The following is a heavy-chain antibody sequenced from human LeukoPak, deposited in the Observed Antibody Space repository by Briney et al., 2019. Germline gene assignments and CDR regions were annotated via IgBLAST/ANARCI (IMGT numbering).Heavy chain of an antibody. CDR1: GFTFSSYA. D-gene: IGHD4-23*01. V-gene: IGHV3-23*01. CDR3: AKDRLLGGNSRDAFDI. J-gene: IGHJ3*02. Sequence: PGGSLRLSCAASGFTFSSYAMSWVRQAPGKGLEWVSAISGSGGSTYYADSVKGRFTISRDNSKNTLYLQMNSLRAEDTAVYYCAKDRLLGGNSRDAFDIWGQGTMVTVSS. CDR2: ISGSGGST.